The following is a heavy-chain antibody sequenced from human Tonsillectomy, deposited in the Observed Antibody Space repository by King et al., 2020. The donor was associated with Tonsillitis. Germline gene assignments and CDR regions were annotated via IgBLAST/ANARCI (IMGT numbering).Heavy chain of an antibody. J-gene: IGHJ6*02. CDR1: GFTFSSHA. CDR2: ISYAGDKQ. D-gene: IGHD3-10*01. V-gene: IGHV3-30-3*01. CDR3: ARDLAGIWFGELLVDLYGMDV. Sequence: VQLVESGGGVVQPGRSLRLSCAASGFTFSSHAMHWVRQAPGKGLEWVAVISYAGDKQYYTDSVKGRFTISRDNSKNTLYLQMNSLRGEDTAVYYCARDLAGIWFGELLVDLYGMDVWGQGTTVTVSS.